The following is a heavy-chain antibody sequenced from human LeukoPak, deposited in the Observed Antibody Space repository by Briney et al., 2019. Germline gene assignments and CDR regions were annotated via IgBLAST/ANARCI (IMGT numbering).Heavy chain of an antibody. CDR1: GFTFSAYN. Sequence: GGSLRLSCAASGFTFSAYNMNWVRQAPGKGLEWVSSIHITSDWIYYADSVKGRFTISRDSAKSSLYLQMNSLRAEDTAVYYCARDDYDILTGCTYFDLWGRGTLATVSS. J-gene: IGHJ2*01. CDR2: IHITSDWI. V-gene: IGHV3-21*01. CDR3: ARDDYDILTGCTYFDL. D-gene: IGHD3-9*01.